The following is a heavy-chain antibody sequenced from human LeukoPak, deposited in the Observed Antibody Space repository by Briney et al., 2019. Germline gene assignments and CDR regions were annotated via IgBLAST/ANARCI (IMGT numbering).Heavy chain of an antibody. Sequence: PGGSLRLSCAVSGFTFSNFWMTWVRQAPGKGLEWVANIKPDGSEEYYVDSVKGRFTISRDNAKNSLYLQMNSLRDEDTAVYYCARGDSSGYGPDHWGQGTLVTVSS. CDR1: GFTFSNFW. D-gene: IGHD3-22*01. CDR2: IKPDGSEE. CDR3: ARGDSSGYGPDH. J-gene: IGHJ5*02. V-gene: IGHV3-7*02.